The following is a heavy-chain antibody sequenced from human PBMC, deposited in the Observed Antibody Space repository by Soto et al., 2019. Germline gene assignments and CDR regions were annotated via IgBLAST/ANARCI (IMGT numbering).Heavy chain of an antibody. J-gene: IGHJ4*02. CDR3: ALRSMAVVPEY. V-gene: IGHV4-59*01. CDR1: GGSISSYY. CDR2: LYYGRSA. Sequence: PSETLSLTCTVSGGSISSYYWSWIRQPPGKGLESIGYLYYGRSANYNPSLKSRVTLPVDTSTNQCSLTLSSMTAADTAVYYCALRSMAVVPEYWGQGTLVTVSS. D-gene: IGHD3-22*01.